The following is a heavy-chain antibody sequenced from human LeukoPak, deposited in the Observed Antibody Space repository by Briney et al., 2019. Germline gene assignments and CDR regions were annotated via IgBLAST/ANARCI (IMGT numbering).Heavy chain of an antibody. D-gene: IGHD1-26*01. CDR3: ARDEIVGASGWFDP. J-gene: IGHJ5*02. CDR2: IYHSGST. V-gene: IGHV4-38-2*02. CDR1: GYSISSGYY. Sequence: SETLSLTCTVSGYSISSGYYWGWIRQPPGKGLEWIGSIYHSGSTYYNPSLKSRVTISVDTSKNQFSLKLSSVTAADTAVYYCARDEIVGASGWFDPWGQGTLVTVSS.